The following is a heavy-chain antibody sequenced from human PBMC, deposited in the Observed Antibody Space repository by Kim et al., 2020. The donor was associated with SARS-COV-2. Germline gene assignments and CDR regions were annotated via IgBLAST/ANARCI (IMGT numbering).Heavy chain of an antibody. Sequence: NYNPSLKSRDTISVEPSKNQFSLKLSSVTAADTAVYYWASMAGTWYFQSWGQGTLVTVSS. V-gene: IGHV4-59*01. CDR3: ASMAGTWYFQS. J-gene: IGHJ1*01. D-gene: IGHD6-19*01.